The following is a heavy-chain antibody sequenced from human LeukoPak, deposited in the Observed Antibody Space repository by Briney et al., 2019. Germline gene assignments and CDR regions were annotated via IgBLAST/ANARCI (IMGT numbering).Heavy chain of an antibody. CDR2: LSGNGAST. J-gene: IGHJ4*02. Sequence: GGSLRLSCAASGFTFNSYAMNWVRQAPGEGLEWVSALSGNGASTYYTDSVKGRFTISRDNSKNTLYLQMNSLRAEDTAVYFCAKGRYSGTYCLDYWGQGTLVTVSS. CDR3: AKGRYSGTYCLDY. CDR1: GFTFNSYA. D-gene: IGHD1-26*01. V-gene: IGHV3-23*01.